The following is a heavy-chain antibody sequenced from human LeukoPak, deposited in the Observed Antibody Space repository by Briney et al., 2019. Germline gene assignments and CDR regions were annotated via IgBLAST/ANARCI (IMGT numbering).Heavy chain of an antibody. CDR3: ASTYSYQYYFDH. J-gene: IGHJ4*02. CDR2: ISYDGSNK. V-gene: IGHV3-30-3*01. D-gene: IGHD5-18*01. CDR1: GFTFSSYA. Sequence: PGGSLRLSCAASGFTFSSYAMGWVRQAPGKGLEWVAVISYDGSNKYYADSVKGRFTISRDNSKNTLYLQMNSLRAEDTAVYYCASTYSYQYYFDHWGQGTLVTVSS.